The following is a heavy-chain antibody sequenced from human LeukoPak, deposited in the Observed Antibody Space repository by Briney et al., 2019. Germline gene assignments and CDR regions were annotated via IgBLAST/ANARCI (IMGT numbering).Heavy chain of an antibody. CDR1: GFSFSTYG. V-gene: IGHV3-30*02. CDR3: ARGRYYFDY. CDR2: IRYDGSEK. Sequence: AGGSLRLSCAAFGFSFSTYGMHWVRQAPGKGLEWVAFIRYDGSEKYYSDSVKGRFIISRDNSKNTLYLQMNSLRAEDTAVYYCARGRYYFDYWGQGTLVTVSS. J-gene: IGHJ4*02.